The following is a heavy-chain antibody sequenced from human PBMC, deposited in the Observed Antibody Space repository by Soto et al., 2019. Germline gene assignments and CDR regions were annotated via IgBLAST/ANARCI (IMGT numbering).Heavy chain of an antibody. CDR1: GYIFSNYW. J-gene: IGHJ1*01. D-gene: IGHD3-16*01. V-gene: IGHV5-51*01. Sequence: PGESLKISCKGSGYIFSNYWIGWVRQMPGKGLEWMGNIYPGDSETRYTPSFEGQVTISADKSTSTLYLQWDTLKSSDTAIYYCATQITFHHWGQGTLVTVSS. CDR2: IYPGDSET. CDR3: ATQITFHH.